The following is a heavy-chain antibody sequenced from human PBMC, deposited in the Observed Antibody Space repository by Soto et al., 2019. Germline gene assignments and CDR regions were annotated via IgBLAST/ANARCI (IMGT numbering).Heavy chain of an antibody. CDR1: GFTVSSNY. D-gene: IGHD3-3*01. CDR2: IYSGGST. Sequence: GGSLRLSCAASGFTVSSNYMSWVRQAPGKGLEWVSVIYSGGSTYYADSVKGRFTISRHNSKNTLYLQMNSLRAEDTAVYYCARALTYYDFWSGYYPGPDYYYYMDVWGKGTTVTVSS. V-gene: IGHV3-53*04. CDR3: ARALTYYDFWSGYYPGPDYYYYMDV. J-gene: IGHJ6*03.